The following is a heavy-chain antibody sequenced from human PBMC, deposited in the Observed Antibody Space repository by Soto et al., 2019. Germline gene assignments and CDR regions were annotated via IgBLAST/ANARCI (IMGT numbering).Heavy chain of an antibody. CDR2: INAGNGNT. J-gene: IGHJ4*02. D-gene: IGHD3-22*01. V-gene: IGHV1-3*01. CDR1: AYTFASYA. Sequence: ASVKVSCKASAYTFASYAMYWVRQAPGQRLEWMGWINAGNGNTKYSQKFQGRVTITRDTSASTAYMELRSLRSDDTAVYYCARPAPYSYDSSGYLTLDYRGQGTLVTVS. CDR3: ARPAPYSYDSSGYLTLDY.